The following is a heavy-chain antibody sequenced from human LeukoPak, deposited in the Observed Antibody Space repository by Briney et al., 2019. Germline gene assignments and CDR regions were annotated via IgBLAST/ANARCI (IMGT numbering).Heavy chain of an antibody. V-gene: IGHV4-59*08. Sequence: SETLSLTCTVSGGSISSYYWSWIRQPPGKGLEWIGYMYYSGSTNYNPSLRSRVTISVDTSKNQFSLKLSSVTAADAAVYYCARNLGSGWYYDYWGQGILVTVSS. CDR1: GGSISSYY. CDR3: ARNLGSGWYYDY. CDR2: MYYSGST. D-gene: IGHD6-19*01. J-gene: IGHJ4*02.